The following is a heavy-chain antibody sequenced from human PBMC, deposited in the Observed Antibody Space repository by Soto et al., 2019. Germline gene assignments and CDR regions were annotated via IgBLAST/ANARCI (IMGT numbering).Heavy chain of an antibody. V-gene: IGHV3-21*04. CDR1: GFTFSSYS. J-gene: IGHJ4*02. CDR2: ISSSSSNI. D-gene: IGHD3-3*01. Sequence: PVGSLRLSCAASGFTFSSYSMNWVRQAPGKGLEWVSSISSSSSNIYYADSVKGRFTISRDNAKNSLYLQMNSLRAEDTAVYYCAKARAQYYDFWSGYPVDYWGQGTLVTVSS. CDR3: AKARAQYYDFWSGYPVDY.